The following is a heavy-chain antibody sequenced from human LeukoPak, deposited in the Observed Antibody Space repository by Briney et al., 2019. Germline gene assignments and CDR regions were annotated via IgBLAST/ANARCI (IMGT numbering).Heavy chain of an antibody. J-gene: IGHJ3*02. V-gene: IGHV3-48*03. Sequence: GGSLRLSCAASGFTFTKYEMNWVRQAPGKGLEWMSYISGGNSAKYYADSVKGRFTISRDNGKNSLYLHMNSLRADDTAVYYCATETENSNYDAFDIWGQGTMVTVSS. CDR2: ISGGNSAK. CDR3: ATETENSNYDAFDI. D-gene: IGHD4-11*01. CDR1: GFTFTKYE.